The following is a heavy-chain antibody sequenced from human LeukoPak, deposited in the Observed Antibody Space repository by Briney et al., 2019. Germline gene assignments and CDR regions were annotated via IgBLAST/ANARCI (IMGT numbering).Heavy chain of an antibody. V-gene: IGHV4-39*01. D-gene: IGHD3-9*01. Sequence: SETLSLTCTVSGGSISSSSYYWGWIRQPPGKGLEWIGSIYYSGSTYYNPSLKSRVTISVDTSKNQFSLKLSSVTAADTAVYYCASTDGYDILTGYYPLLGCIWGQGTMVTVSS. J-gene: IGHJ3*02. CDR1: GGSISSSSYY. CDR2: IYYSGST. CDR3: ASTDGYDILTGYYPLLGCI.